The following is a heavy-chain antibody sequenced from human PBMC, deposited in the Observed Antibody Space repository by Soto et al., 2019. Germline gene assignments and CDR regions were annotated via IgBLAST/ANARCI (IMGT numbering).Heavy chain of an antibody. CDR3: AHILGIGGYYEGFDY. CDR1: GFSLSTPSGVG. CDR2: ICWDDEN. J-gene: IGHJ4*02. D-gene: IGHD3-22*01. Sequence: QITLKESGPTLVKPTQTLTLTCTFSGFSLSTPSGVGVGWIRQPPGKALEWLAFICWDDENRYSPSLKSRLTITKDTSKNQVVLIMTNMDPVDTATYYCAHILGIGGYYEGFDYWGQGALVTVSS. V-gene: IGHV2-5*02.